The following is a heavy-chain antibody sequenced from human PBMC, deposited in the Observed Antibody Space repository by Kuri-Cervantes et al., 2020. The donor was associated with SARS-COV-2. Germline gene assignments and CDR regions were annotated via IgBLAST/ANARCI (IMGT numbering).Heavy chain of an antibody. Sequence: ASAKVSCKASGYTFTSYAMNWVRQAPGQGLEWMGWINTNTGNPTYAQGFTGRFVFSLDTSVSTASLQISSLKAEDTAVNYCTRALETVTTPFDSWGQGTLVTVSS. CDR2: INTNTGNP. CDR3: TRALETVTTPFDS. J-gene: IGHJ4*02. V-gene: IGHV7-4-1*02. D-gene: IGHD4-17*01. CDR1: GYTFTSYA.